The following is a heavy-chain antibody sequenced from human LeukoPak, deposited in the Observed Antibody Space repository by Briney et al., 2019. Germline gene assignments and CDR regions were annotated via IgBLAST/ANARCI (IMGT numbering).Heavy chain of an antibody. CDR1: GGSFSTYT. CDR2: ISAYNGDT. CDR3: ARTSHCVDIAATIPYGIYYFDY. Sequence: ASVKVSCKASGGSFSTYTFSWVRQAPGQGLEWMGWISAYNGDTNYAQKLQGRVTMTTDTSTSTAYMELRSLRSDDTAVYYCARTSHCVDIAATIPYGIYYFDYWGQGTLVTVSS. D-gene: IGHD5-12*01. J-gene: IGHJ4*02. V-gene: IGHV1-18*04.